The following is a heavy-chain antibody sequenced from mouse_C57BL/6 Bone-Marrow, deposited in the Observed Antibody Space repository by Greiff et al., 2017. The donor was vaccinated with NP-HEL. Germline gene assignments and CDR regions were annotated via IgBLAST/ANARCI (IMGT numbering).Heavy chain of an antibody. CDR2: IWTGGGT. V-gene: IGHV2-9-1*01. CDR3: ARKVPYYGSRYYYAMDY. J-gene: IGHJ4*01. Sequence: VKLVESGPGLVAPSQSLSITCTVSGFSLTSYAISWVRQPPGQGLEWLGVIWTGGGTNYNSALKSRLSISKDNSKSKVFLKMNSLQTDDTARYYCARKVPYYGSRYYYAMDYWGQGTSVTVSS. D-gene: IGHD1-1*01. CDR1: GFSLTSYA.